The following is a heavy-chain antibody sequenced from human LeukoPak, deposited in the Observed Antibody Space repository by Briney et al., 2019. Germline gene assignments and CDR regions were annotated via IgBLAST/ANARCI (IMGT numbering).Heavy chain of an antibody. V-gene: IGHV4-61*02. Sequence: SETLSLTCTVSGGSISSGSYYWSWIRQPAGKGLEWIGRIYTSGSTNYNPSLKSRVTISVDTSKNQFSLKLSSVTAADTAVYYCARDRWDDYGGNTQYFDYWGQGTLVTVSS. J-gene: IGHJ4*02. D-gene: IGHD4-23*01. CDR2: IYTSGST. CDR3: ARDRWDDYGGNTQYFDY. CDR1: GGSISSGSYY.